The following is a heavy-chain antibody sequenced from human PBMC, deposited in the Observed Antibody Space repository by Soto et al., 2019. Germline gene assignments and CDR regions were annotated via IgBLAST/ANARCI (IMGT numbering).Heavy chain of an antibody. Sequence: PAETLSLTCTVSGGSISSGGYYWSWIRQHPGKGLEWIGYIYYSGSTYYNPSLKSRVTISVNTSKNQFSLKLSSVTAADTAVYYCAMGDDSSGLGRKHWGPGTLVTV. V-gene: IGHV4-31*03. CDR1: GGSISSGGYY. CDR2: IYYSGST. J-gene: IGHJ4*02. D-gene: IGHD3-22*01. CDR3: AMGDDSSGLGRKH.